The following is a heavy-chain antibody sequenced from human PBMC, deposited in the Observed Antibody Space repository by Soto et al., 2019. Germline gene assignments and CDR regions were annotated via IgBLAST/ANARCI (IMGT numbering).Heavy chain of an antibody. D-gene: IGHD3-3*01. Sequence: GGSLRLSCAASGFTFSSYEMNWVRQAPGKGLEWVSYISSSGSTIYYADSVKGRSTISRDNAKNSLYLQMNSLRAEDTAVYYFARGTYYDFWSGYHSNSFDYWGQGTLVTVSS. CDR1: GFTFSSYE. V-gene: IGHV3-48*03. CDR3: ARGTYYDFWSGYHSNSFDY. CDR2: ISSSGSTI. J-gene: IGHJ4*02.